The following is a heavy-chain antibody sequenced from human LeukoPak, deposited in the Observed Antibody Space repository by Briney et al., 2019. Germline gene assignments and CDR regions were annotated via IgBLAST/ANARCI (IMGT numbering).Heavy chain of an antibody. CDR3: AKEGTGIHFDY. V-gene: IGHV3-64*01. Sequence: PGGSLRLSCAASGFTFSNYPMHWVRQAPGKGLEYVSGISTNGGTTYYPNSVKGRFTISRDNSKNTLYLQMNSLRAEDTAVYYCAKEGTGIHFDYWGQGTLVTVSS. D-gene: IGHD1-1*01. CDR1: GFTFSNYP. CDR2: ISTNGGTT. J-gene: IGHJ4*02.